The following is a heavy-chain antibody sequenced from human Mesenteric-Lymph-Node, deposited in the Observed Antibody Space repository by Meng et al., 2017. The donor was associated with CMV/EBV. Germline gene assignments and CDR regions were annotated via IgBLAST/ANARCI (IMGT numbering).Heavy chain of an antibody. J-gene: IGHJ4*02. V-gene: IGHV1-69*04. CDR3: ARDRSINYYGSGSYYQGGFDY. CDR1: YA. D-gene: IGHD3-10*01. CDR2: IIPILGIA. Sequence: YAISGVRQAPGQGLEWMGRIIPILGIANYAQKFQGRVTITADKSTSTAYMELSSLRSEDTAVYYCARDRSINYYGSGSYYQGGFDYWGQGTLVTVSS.